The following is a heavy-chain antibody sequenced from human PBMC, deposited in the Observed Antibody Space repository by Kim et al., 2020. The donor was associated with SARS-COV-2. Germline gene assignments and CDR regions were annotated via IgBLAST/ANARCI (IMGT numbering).Heavy chain of an antibody. CDR2: ISYDGSNK. J-gene: IGHJ4*02. CDR3: ARGRIDGYYFDY. D-gene: IGHD3-16*02. CDR1: GFTFSSYA. Sequence: GGSLRLSCAASGFTFSSYAMHWVRQAPGKGLEWVAVISYDGSNKYYADSVKGRFTISRDNSKNTLYLQMNSLRAEDTAVYYCARGRIDGYYFDYWGQGTLVTVSS. V-gene: IGHV3-30*04.